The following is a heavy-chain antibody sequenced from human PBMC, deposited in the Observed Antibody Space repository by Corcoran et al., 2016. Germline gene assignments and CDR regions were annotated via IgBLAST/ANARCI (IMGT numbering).Heavy chain of an antibody. V-gene: IGHV4-39*07. CDR2: IYYSGST. D-gene: IGHD5-18*01. CDR1: GGSISSSSYY. J-gene: IGHJ4*02. Sequence: QLQLEESGPGLVKPSETLSLTCTVSGGSISSSSYYWGWIRQPPGKGLEWIGSIYYSGSTYYNPSLKSRVTISVDTSKNQFSLKLSSVTAADTAVYYCARLRGYSYGFLDYWGQGTQVTVSS. CDR3: ARLRGYSYGFLDY.